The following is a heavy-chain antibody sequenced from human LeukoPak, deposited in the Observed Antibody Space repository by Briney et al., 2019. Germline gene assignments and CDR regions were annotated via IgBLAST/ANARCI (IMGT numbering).Heavy chain of an antibody. CDR3: ARITYSGSPWDESGYYFDY. V-gene: IGHV3-21*06. D-gene: IGHD1-26*01. J-gene: IGHJ4*02. Sequence: PGGALRHSCAASVFSLSRYRMNGVRQAPGRGGEWVSSVSNSGDYIHYADSVKGRITISRDNSKNSLYRQMNSLRAEDTAVYYCARITYSGSPWDESGYYFDYWGQGTLVTVSS. CDR1: VFSLSRYR. CDR2: VSNSGDYI.